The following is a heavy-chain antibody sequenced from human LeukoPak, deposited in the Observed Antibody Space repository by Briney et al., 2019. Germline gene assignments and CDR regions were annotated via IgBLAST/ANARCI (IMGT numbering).Heavy chain of an antibody. J-gene: IGHJ4*02. D-gene: IGHD3-10*01. CDR2: INPSDGTT. Sequence: GASVKVSCKASGYTFTNYYMHWVRQAPGQGLEWMGIINPSDGTTTSAQKFQGRVTMTRDTSTSTVYMELSTLRSEDTAVYYCARNTRGEDFDYWGQGTLVTVSS. CDR3: ARNTRGEDFDY. CDR1: GYTFTNYY. V-gene: IGHV1-46*01.